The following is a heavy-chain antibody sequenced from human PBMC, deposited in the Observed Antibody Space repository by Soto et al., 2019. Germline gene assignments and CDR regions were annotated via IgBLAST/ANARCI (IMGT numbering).Heavy chain of an antibody. CDR1: RFTFSSYW. CDR3: ARELERVFDY. Sequence: GGSLILSCAASRFTFSSYWMSWVRQAPGKEPEWLTKIKQDGSEKYYVDSVKGRFTTSRDNAKNSLYPQMNSLRAEDTAVYYCARELERVFDYWGQGTLVTVSS. J-gene: IGHJ4*02. D-gene: IGHD1-1*01. CDR2: IKQDGSEK. V-gene: IGHV3-7*01.